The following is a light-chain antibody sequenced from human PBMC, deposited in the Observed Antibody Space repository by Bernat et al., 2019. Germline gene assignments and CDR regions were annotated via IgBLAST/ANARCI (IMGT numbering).Light chain of an antibody. CDR2: KAS. Sequence: DIQMTQSPSTLSASVGDRVTITCRASQNIVTSLAWYQQKPGKAPNLLISKASSLESGVPSRISGSGSGTEFTLTISSLQPDDFATYYCQQSRTEPLTFGGGTTVEI. V-gene: IGKV1-5*03. CDR3: QQSRTEPLT. CDR1: QNIVTS. J-gene: IGKJ4*01.